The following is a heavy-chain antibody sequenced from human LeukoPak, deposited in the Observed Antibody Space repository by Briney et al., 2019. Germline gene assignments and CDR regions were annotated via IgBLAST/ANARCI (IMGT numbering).Heavy chain of an antibody. CDR3: ARRDTGWNYCDY. V-gene: IGHV4-59*08. CDR2: IHYKGST. Sequence: SETLSLTCTISGDSIDGHYWSWIRQPPGKRLEWIGDIHYKGSTDYNLSLKSRVTISVDTSKNHLSLNLTSVLAADTAIYYCARRDTGWNYCDYWGQGILVTVSS. D-gene: IGHD6-19*01. CDR1: GDSIDGHY. J-gene: IGHJ4*02.